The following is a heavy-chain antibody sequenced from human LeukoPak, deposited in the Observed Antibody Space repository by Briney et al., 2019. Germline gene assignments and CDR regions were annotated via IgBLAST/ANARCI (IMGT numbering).Heavy chain of an antibody. J-gene: IGHJ4*02. CDR2: INHSGST. Sequence: PSETLSLTCAVYGGSFSGYYWSWIRQPPGKGLEWIGEINHSGSTNYNPSLKSRVTISVDTSKNQFSLKLSSVTAADTAVYYCARAREYYYDSSGYSPTPGVDYWGQGTLVTVSS. V-gene: IGHV4-34*01. D-gene: IGHD3-22*01. CDR1: GGSFSGYY. CDR3: ARAREYYYDSSGYSPTPGVDY.